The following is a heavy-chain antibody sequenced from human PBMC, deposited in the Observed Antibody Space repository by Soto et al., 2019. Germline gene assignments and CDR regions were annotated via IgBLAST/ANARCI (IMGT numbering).Heavy chain of an antibody. D-gene: IGHD2-2*01. CDR1: GGTFSSYA. V-gene: IGHV1-69*13. CDR2: IIPIFGTA. CDR3: ARGVYTHGAQLLLMASHYYCGMDV. J-gene: IGHJ6*02. Sequence: SVKVSCKASGGTFSSYAISWVRQAPGQGLEWMGGIIPIFGTANYAQKFQGRVTITADESTSTAYMELSSLRSEDTAVYYCARGVYTHGAQLLLMASHYYCGMDVSGQGTTVTVSS.